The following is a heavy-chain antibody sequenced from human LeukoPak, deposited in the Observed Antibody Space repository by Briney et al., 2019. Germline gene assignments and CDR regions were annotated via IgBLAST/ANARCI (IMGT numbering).Heavy chain of an antibody. J-gene: IGHJ4*02. D-gene: IGHD2-21*01. CDR1: GFTFNTYA. CDR2: FSGGSGGGGAT. Sequence: GGSLRLSCAASGFTFNTYAMSWVRQAPGKGLQWVSGFSGGSGGGGATYYADSVKGQFTISRDNSKNTLFLQMNRLRAEDTAIYYCAKDRALTLGDPKVGFDYWGPGTLVTVSS. V-gene: IGHV3-23*01. CDR3: AKDRALTLGDPKVGFDY.